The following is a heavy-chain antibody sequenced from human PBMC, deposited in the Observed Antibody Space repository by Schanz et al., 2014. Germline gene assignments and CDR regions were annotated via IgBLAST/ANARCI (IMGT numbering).Heavy chain of an antibody. V-gene: IGHV4-34*01. Sequence: VRLVESGGGLVQPGGSLRLSCAASGFTFSDHYMDWVRQPPGKGLEWIAEINHGGSTNYNPSLKSRVTISVDTSKNQFSLKLRSVTAADTAVYYCARAARRTRVVPLYFDYWGQGTLVTVSS. CDR3: ARAARRTRVVPLYFDY. CDR2: INHGGST. CDR1: GFTFSDHY. J-gene: IGHJ4*02. D-gene: IGHD2-2*01.